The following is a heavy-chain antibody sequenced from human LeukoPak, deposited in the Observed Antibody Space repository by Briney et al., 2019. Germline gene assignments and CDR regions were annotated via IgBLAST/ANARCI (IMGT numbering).Heavy chain of an antibody. Sequence: GGSLSLSCAPSGFTFSSYWMSCVRQAPGKWLEWVPNIKQDGSEKYYVDSVKGRFTISRDNAKNSLYLQMNSLRAEDTAVYYCAMSRVGRLSQLDYWGQGTLVAVSS. CDR1: GFTFSSYW. D-gene: IGHD3-10*01. CDR3: AMSRVGRLSQLDY. J-gene: IGHJ4*02. V-gene: IGHV3-7*02. CDR2: IKQDGSEK.